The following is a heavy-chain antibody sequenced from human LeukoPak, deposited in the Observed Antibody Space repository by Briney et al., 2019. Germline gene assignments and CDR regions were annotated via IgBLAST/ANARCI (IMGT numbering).Heavy chain of an antibody. D-gene: IGHD5-12*01. J-gene: IGHJ4*02. V-gene: IGHV4-31*03. Sequence: SQTLSLTCTVSGGSISSGGYYWSWIRQHPGKGLEWIGYTYYSGSTYYNPSLKSRVTISVDTSENQFSLKLSSVTAADTAVYYCARDRGGYSGYDWGGSYFDYWGQGTLVTVSS. CDR1: GGSISSGGYY. CDR3: ARDRGGYSGYDWGGSYFDY. CDR2: TYYSGST.